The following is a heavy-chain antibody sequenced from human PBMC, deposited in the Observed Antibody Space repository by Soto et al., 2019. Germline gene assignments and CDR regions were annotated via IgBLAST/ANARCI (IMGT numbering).Heavy chain of an antibody. D-gene: IGHD6-13*01. V-gene: IGHV3-23*01. CDR2: ISGSGGST. CDR1: GFTFSSYA. J-gene: IGHJ4*02. Sequence: EVQLLESGGGLVQPGGSLRLSCAASGFTFSSYAMSWVRQAPGKGLEWVSAISGSGGSTYYADSVKGRFTISRDNSKNTLYLQMNSLRAEDTAVYYCATADDPAGTEYYFDYWGQGTLVTVSS. CDR3: ATADDPAGTEYYFDY.